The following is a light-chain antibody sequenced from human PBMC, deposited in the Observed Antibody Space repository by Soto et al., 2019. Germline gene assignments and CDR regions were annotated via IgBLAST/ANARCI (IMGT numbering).Light chain of an antibody. J-gene: IGKJ5*01. CDR2: HTS. CDR3: QQYNTWPSSTT. CDR1: QSVSNH. Sequence: EIIKMPSPATLSLSQGERATLSCRASQSVSNHVAWYQQKNGQAPRLLIYHTSIRATGIPAKFSGSGSGTEFILSISSLQSEDFAVYYCQQYNTWPSSTTFGQGTRLEIK. V-gene: IGKV3D-15*01.